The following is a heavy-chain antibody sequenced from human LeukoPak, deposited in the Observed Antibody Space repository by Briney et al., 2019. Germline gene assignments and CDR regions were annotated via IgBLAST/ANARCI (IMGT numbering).Heavy chain of an antibody. CDR3: ALDYYDSSGYYRN. Sequence: GGSLRLSCAASGFTFSSYSMNWVRQTPGKGLEWVSSISSSSSYIYYADSVKGRFTISRDNAKNSLYLLMNSLRAEDTAVYYCALDYYDSSGYYRNWGQGTMVTVSS. CDR2: ISSSSSYI. CDR1: GFTFSSYS. D-gene: IGHD3-22*01. V-gene: IGHV3-21*01. J-gene: IGHJ3*01.